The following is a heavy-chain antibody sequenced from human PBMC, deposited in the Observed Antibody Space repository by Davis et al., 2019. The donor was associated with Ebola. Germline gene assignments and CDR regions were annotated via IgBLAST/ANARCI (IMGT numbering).Heavy chain of an antibody. V-gene: IGHV4-59*01. CDR3: AREASYDPRGYYYGMDV. D-gene: IGHD5-18*01. CDR2: IYYSGST. CDR1: GGSISSYY. J-gene: IGHJ6*02. Sequence: PSETLSLTCTVSGGSISSYYWSWIRQPPGKGLEWIGYIYYSGSTNYNPSLKSRVTISVDTSKNQFSLKLSSVTAADTAVYYCAREASYDPRGYYYGMDVWGQGTTVTVSS.